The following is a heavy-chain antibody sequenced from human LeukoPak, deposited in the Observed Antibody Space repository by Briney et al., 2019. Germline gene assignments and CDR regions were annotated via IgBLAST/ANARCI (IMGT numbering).Heavy chain of an antibody. CDR3: ASALYSSRGDAFDI. V-gene: IGHV3-53*05. CDR2: IYSGGST. D-gene: IGHD6-13*01. CDR1: GFAFNYAW. J-gene: IGHJ3*02. Sequence: GGSLRLSCAASGFAFNYAWVSWVRQAPGKGLEWVSVIYSGGSTYYADSVKGRFTISRDNSKNTLYLQMNSLRAEDTAVYYCASALYSSRGDAFDIWGQGTMVTVSS.